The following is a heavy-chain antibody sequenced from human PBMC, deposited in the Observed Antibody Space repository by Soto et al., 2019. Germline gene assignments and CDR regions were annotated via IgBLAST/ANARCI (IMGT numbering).Heavy chain of an antibody. CDR2: ISYDENNQ. Sequence: QVQLVESGGGVVQPGTSLRLSCAASGFSFGDFGMHWVRQAPGKGLEWVAFISYDENNQYYTDSVKGRFTISRDNSKNTLYLQMNSLRAEASALYYCAKTRLLLDTWGQGTLVTVSS. J-gene: IGHJ5*02. CDR1: GFSFGDFG. CDR3: AKTRLLLDT. V-gene: IGHV3-30*18.